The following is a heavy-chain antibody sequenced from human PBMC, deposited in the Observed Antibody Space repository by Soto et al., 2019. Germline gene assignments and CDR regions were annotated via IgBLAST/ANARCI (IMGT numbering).Heavy chain of an antibody. D-gene: IGHD6-19*01. V-gene: IGHV1-18*04. CDR1: GYTFTNYG. CDR3: ARDEGSHGFDS. Sequence: QVQLVQSGAEVKKPGASVRVSCKASGYTFTNYGISWVRQAPGQGLEWMGWVSGYNGNTNYAQKLRGRVTMTTDTSTSTAYMELRTLRSDDTAVYYCARDEGSHGFDSWGQGTLVTVAS. CDR2: VSGYNGNT. J-gene: IGHJ4*02.